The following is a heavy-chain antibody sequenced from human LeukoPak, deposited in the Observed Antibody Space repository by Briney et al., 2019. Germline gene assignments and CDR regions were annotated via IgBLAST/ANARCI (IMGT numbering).Heavy chain of an antibody. Sequence: GASVKVSCKASGYTFTSYYMHWVRQAPGQGLEWMGIINPSGGSTSYAQKFQGRVTMTRDTSTSTVYMELSSLGSEDTAVYYCASAIYDILTGGGTSYYYMDVWGKGTTVTISS. CDR3: ASAIYDILTGGGTSYYYMDV. D-gene: IGHD3-9*01. CDR2: INPSGGST. J-gene: IGHJ6*03. V-gene: IGHV1-46*01. CDR1: GYTFTSYY.